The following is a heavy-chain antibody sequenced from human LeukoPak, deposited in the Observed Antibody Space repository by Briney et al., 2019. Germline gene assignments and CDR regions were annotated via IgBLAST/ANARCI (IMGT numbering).Heavy chain of an antibody. CDR2: ISYDGSNK. J-gene: IGHJ4*02. Sequence: SLRLSCAASGFTFSSYCMHWVRQAPGKGLEWVAVISYDGSNKYYADSVKGRFTISRDNSKNTLYLQMNSLRAEDTAVYYCAKDRPEYYDILTGYFDYWGQGTLVTVSS. CDR1: GFTFSSYC. CDR3: AKDRPEYYDILTGYFDY. V-gene: IGHV3-30*18. D-gene: IGHD3-9*01.